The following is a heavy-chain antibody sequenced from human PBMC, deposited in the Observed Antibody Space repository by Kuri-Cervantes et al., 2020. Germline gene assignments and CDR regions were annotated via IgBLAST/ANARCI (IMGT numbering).Heavy chain of an antibody. J-gene: IGHJ6*03. D-gene: IGHD1-1*01. CDR1: GFTFSSYG. CDR3: AREYRYYYYYMDV. CDR2: IWYDGSNK. V-gene: IGHV3-33*01. Sequence: GESLKISCAASGFTFSSYGMHWVRQAPGKGLEWVAVIWYDGSNKYYADSVKGRFTISRDNSKNTLYLQMNSLRAEDTAVYYCAREYRYYYYYMDVWGKGTTVTDSS.